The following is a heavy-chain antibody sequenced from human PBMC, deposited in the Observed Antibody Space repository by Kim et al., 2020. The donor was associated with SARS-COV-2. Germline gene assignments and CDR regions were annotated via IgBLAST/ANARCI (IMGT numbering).Heavy chain of an antibody. CDR2: IYYNGNT. CDR1: GGSISSYY. D-gene: IGHD6-19*01. CDR3: ARCGWHYYDY. V-gene: IGHV4-59*01. J-gene: IGHJ4*02. Sequence: SETLSLTCTVSGGSISSYYWSWIRQPPGKGLEWIGYIYYNGNTNYNPSLKSRVTISIDTSRNQFSLNLSAVTAADTAVYYCARCGWHYYDYWGQGTLVTVSS.